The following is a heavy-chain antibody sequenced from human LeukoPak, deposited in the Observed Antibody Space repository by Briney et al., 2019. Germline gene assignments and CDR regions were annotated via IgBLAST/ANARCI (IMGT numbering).Heavy chain of an antibody. CDR3: ARVSRMGADY. D-gene: IGHD1-26*01. Sequence: SETLSLPCTVSGGSISSYYWSWIRQPPGKGLEWIGYIYYSGSTNYNPSLKSRVTISVDTSKNQFSLKLSSVTAADTAVYYCARVSRMGADYWGQGTLVTVSS. CDR2: IYYSGST. J-gene: IGHJ4*02. V-gene: IGHV4-59*01. CDR1: GGSISSYY.